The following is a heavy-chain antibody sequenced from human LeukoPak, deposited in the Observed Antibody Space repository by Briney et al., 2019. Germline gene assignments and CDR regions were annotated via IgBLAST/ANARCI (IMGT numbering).Heavy chain of an antibody. J-gene: IGHJ4*02. CDR3: ARVLPPRYSGSRTGGYYFDY. Sequence: GGSLRLSCAASGFTFSDYYMSWIRQAPGKGLEWVSYISSSSSYTNYADSVKGRFTISSDNAKNSLYLQMNSLRAEDTAVYYCARVLPPRYSGSRTGGYYFDYWGQGTLVTVSS. V-gene: IGHV3-11*06. CDR2: ISSSSSYT. D-gene: IGHD1-26*01. CDR1: GFTFSDYY.